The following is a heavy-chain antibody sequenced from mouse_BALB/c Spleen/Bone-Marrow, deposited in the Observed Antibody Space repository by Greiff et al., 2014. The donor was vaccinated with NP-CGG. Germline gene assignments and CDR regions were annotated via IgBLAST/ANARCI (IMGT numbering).Heavy chain of an antibody. D-gene: IGHD1-1*01. V-gene: IGHV1-9*01. CDR1: GYRLNSYW. CDR2: ILPGSGST. Sequence: QVQLQQSGADLMKPGASVKISCKATGYRLNSYWIEWVKQRPGHGLEWIGEILPGSGSTNFNEKFKGKATLNAYTSSNIAYMHSSSLTDEDSAVCYSAKRGKRCFDYWGQGTTVTVSS. J-gene: IGHJ2*01. CDR3: AKRGKRCFDY.